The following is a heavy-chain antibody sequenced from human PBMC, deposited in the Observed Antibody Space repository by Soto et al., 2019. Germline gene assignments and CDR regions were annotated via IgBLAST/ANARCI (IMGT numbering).Heavy chain of an antibody. V-gene: IGHV1-69*06. CDR3: ARGPNWGYRFDS. CDR2: LIPLFGTT. Sequence: QVQLVQSGAEVKKPGSSVKVSCEASGGTFSGHAISWVRQAPGQGPEWMGGLIPLFGTTQHAQNFQDRLTITAYMSTSTAYMELTSLRFEDTAIYYCARGPNWGYRFDSWGQGTLVTFSS. D-gene: IGHD7-27*01. CDR1: GGTFSGHA. J-gene: IGHJ4*02.